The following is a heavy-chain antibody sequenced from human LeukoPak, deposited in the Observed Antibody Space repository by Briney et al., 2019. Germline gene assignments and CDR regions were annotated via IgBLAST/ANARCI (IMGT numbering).Heavy chain of an antibody. V-gene: IGHV1-2*02. CDR1: GYTFTGYY. CDR2: INPNSGGT. J-gene: IGHJ5*02. D-gene: IGHD3-22*01. Sequence: ASVKVSCKASGYTFTGYYMHWVRQAPGQGLEWMGWINPNSGGTNYAQEFQGRVTMTRDTSISTAYMELSRLRSDDTAVYYCARDWGVVVLSNWFDPWGQGTLVTVSS. CDR3: ARDWGVVVLSNWFDP.